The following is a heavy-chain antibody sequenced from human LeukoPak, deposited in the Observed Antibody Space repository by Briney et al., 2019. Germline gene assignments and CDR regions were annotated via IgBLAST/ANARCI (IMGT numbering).Heavy chain of an antibody. CDR3: ARDIRGSGNY. J-gene: IGHJ4*02. CDR2: ISSSSSYI. Sequence: GGSLRLSCAASGFTFSNAWMSWVRQAPGKGLEWVSSISSSSSYIYYADSVKGRFTISRDNAKNSLYLQMNSLRAEDTAVYYCARDIRGSGNYWGQGTLVTVSS. V-gene: IGHV3-21*01. CDR1: GFTFSNAW. D-gene: IGHD1-26*01.